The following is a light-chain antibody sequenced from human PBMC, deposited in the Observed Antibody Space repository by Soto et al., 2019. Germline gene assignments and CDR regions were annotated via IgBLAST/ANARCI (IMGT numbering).Light chain of an antibody. CDR3: CSYAGSNSLI. Sequence: QSALTQPPSASGSPGQSVTISCNGTSNDIGGYNSVSWYQHHPGKAPKLMIYDVTKRPSGVPDRFSGSKSGNTASLTVSGLQAEDEADYYCCSYAGSNSLIFGGGTQLTVL. CDR1: SNDIGGYNS. J-gene: IGLJ7*01. V-gene: IGLV2-8*01. CDR2: DVT.